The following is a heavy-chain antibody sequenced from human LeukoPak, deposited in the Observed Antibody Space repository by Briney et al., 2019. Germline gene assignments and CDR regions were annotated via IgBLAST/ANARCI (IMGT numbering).Heavy chain of an antibody. V-gene: IGHV4-59*04. CDR2: IYHSGST. CDR1: GGSISDYS. Sequence: SETLSLTCTVSGGSISDYSWSWIRQPPGKGLEWIGYIYHSGSTYYNPSLKSRVTISADKSKNQVSLKLTSVTAADTAVYYCARLSVIVGSTLEYYYYYMDVWGQGXTVTVSS. J-gene: IGHJ6*03. D-gene: IGHD1-26*01. CDR3: ARLSVIVGSTLEYYYYYMDV.